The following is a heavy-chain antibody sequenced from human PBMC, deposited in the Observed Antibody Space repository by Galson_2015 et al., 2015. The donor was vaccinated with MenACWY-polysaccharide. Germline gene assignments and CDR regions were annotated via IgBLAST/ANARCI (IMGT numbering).Heavy chain of an antibody. CDR2: INSDASST. CDR3: VGPLGRGGTGAYGMDA. D-gene: IGHD3-10*01. J-gene: IGHJ6*02. V-gene: IGHV3-74*01. CDR1: GLTFSNNW. Sequence: SLRLSCAASGLTFSNNWIHWVRQAPGKGLVWVSRINSDASSTAYADSVKGRFTISRDNAKNTLYLQMNSLRVEDTAVYYCVGPLGRGGTGAYGMDAWGQGTTVTVPS.